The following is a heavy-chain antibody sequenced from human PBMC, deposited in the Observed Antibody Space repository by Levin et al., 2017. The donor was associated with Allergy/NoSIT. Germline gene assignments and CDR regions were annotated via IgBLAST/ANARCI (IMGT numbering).Heavy chain of an antibody. CDR3: AGITMVRGVIITYAFDI. D-gene: IGHD3-10*01. J-gene: IGHJ3*02. CDR2: IIPILGIA. CDR1: GGTFSSYT. Sequence: ASVKVSCKASGGTFSSYTISWVRQAPGQGLEWMGRIIPILGIANYAQKFQGRVTITADKSTSTAYMELSSLRSEDTAVYYCAGITMVRGVIITYAFDIWGQGTMVTVSS. V-gene: IGHV1-69*02.